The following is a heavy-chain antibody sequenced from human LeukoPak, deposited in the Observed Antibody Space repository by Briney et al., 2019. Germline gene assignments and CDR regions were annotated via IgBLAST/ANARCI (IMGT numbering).Heavy chain of an antibody. CDR3: ARDYSPPHYFDSTGYFDD. CDR2: ISTSSSYI. CDR1: GFTFGSYS. D-gene: IGHD3-22*01. V-gene: IGHV3-21*01. Sequence: GGSLRLSCAASGFTFGSYSMNWVRQAPGKGLEWASSISTSSSYIYYADSVKGRFTISRDNAKNSLHLQMNSLRVEDTAVYYCARDYSPPHYFDSTGYFDDWGQGTLVTVSS. J-gene: IGHJ4*02.